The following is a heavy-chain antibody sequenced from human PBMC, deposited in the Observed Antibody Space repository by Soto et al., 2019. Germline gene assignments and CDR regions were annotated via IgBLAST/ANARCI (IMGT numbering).Heavy chain of an antibody. D-gene: IGHD3-3*01. CDR1: GGTFSSYA. V-gene: IGHV1-46*01. J-gene: IGHJ4*02. CDR2: IIPSGGST. CDR3: AREADVLRFLEWLDY. Sequence: GASVKVSCKASGGTFSSYAISWVRQAPGQGLEWMGRIIPSGGSTSYAQKFQGRVTMTRDTSTSTVYMELSSLRSEDTAVYYCAREADVLRFLEWLDYWGQGTLVTVSS.